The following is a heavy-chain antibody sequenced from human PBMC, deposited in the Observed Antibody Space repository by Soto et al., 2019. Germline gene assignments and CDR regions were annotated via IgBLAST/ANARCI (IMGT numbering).Heavy chain of an antibody. V-gene: IGHV1-18*01. CDR1: GYTFTSYG. J-gene: IGHJ6*02. D-gene: IGHD6-13*01. Sequence: ASVKVSCKASGYTFTSYGISWVRQALGQGLEWMGWISAYNGNTNYAQKLQGRVTMTTDTSTSTAYMELRSLRSDDTAVYYCARGVAAGPVLYGMDVWGQGTTVTVSS. CDR2: ISAYNGNT. CDR3: ARGVAAGPVLYGMDV.